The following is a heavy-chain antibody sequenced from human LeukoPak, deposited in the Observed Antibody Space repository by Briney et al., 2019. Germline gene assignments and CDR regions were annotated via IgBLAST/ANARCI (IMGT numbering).Heavy chain of an antibody. CDR2: INHSGST. CDR3: ARVRYCSGGSCYSGWFDP. Sequence: SETLSLTCAVYGGSFSGYYWSWIRQPPGKGLEWIGEINHSGSTNYNPSLKSRVTISVDTSKNQFSLKLSSVTAADTAVYYCARVRYCSGGSCYSGWFDPWGQGTLVTVSS. V-gene: IGHV4-34*01. CDR1: GGSFSGYY. D-gene: IGHD2-15*01. J-gene: IGHJ5*02.